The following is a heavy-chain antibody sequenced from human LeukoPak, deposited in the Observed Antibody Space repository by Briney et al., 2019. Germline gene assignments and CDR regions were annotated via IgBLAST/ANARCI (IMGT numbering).Heavy chain of an antibody. J-gene: IGHJ4*02. CDR2: IYYSGST. Sequence: PSETLSLTCTVSGGSISSYYWSWIRQPPGKGLEWIGYIYYSGSTNYNPSLKSRVTISVDTSKNQFSLKLSSVTAADTAVYYCARGGIAVAGSPPFDYWGQGTLVTVSS. D-gene: IGHD6-19*01. CDR3: ARGGIAVAGSPPFDY. V-gene: IGHV4-59*01. CDR1: GGSISSYY.